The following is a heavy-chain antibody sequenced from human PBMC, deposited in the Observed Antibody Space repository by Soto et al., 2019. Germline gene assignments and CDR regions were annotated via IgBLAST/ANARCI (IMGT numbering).Heavy chain of an antibody. J-gene: IGHJ6*02. V-gene: IGHV1-8*01. Sequence: ASVKVSCKASGYTFTSYDINWVRQATGQGLEWMGWMNPNSGNAGYAQKFQGRVTMTRNTSISTAYMELSSLRSEDTAVYYCARPLGGYDPISYYYYGMDVWGQVTTVTVSS. D-gene: IGHD5-12*01. CDR3: ARPLGGYDPISYYYYGMDV. CDR2: MNPNSGNA. CDR1: GYTFTSYD.